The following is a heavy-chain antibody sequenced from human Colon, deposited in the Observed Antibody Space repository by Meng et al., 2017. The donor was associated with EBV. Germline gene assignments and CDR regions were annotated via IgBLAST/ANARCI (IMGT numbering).Heavy chain of an antibody. Sequence: QVQLVQSGAEVTKPGAPVNISCKASGYTFTAYAMHWVRQAPGQGLEWMGWINAGNGKTKYSQNFQGRVTIATDTSATTVYMDLSSLRSEDTALYYCARGWSRDGYNTPDYWGQGTLVTVSS. V-gene: IGHV1-3*01. CDR1: GYTFTAYA. CDR2: INAGNGKT. J-gene: IGHJ4*02. D-gene: IGHD5-24*01. CDR3: ARGWSRDGYNTPDY.